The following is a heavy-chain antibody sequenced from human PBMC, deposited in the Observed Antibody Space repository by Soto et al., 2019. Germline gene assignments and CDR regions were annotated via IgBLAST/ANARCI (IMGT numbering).Heavy chain of an antibody. CDR2: IHPSDSNT. V-gene: IGHV5-10-1*01. CDR3: ARLGTISPLDY. Sequence: PVESLKISCKTSGYNFDNYWITWVRQMPGRGLEWVGRIHPSDSNTNYSPSLQGHVTISADKSLRTASLQWSSLKASDTAMYYCARLGTISPLDYWGRGTLVTVSS. J-gene: IGHJ4*02. D-gene: IGHD7-27*01. CDR1: GYNFDNYW.